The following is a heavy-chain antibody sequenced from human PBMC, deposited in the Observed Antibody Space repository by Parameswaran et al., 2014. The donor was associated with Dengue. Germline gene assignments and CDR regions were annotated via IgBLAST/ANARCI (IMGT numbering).Heavy chain of an antibody. CDR2: ISGDGSET. CDR3: ATGDYSLDV. CDR1: GLSFDDYA. D-gene: IGHD3-10*01. J-gene: IGHJ6*02. Sequence: GGSLRLSCAASGLSFDDYAMHWVRQAPGKGLEWVSLISGDGSETYYADSVKGRFTISRDNSKNSLYLQMNSLTTEDTALYYCATGDYSLDVWGQGTTVTVSS. V-gene: IGHV3-43*02.